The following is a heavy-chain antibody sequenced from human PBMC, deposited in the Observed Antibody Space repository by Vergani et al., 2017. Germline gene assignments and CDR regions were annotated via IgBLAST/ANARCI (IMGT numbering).Heavy chain of an antibody. J-gene: IGHJ6*02. V-gene: IGHV3-43*02. CDR1: GFTFDDYA. CDR2: ISGYGGST. Sequence: EVQLVESGGGVVQPGGSLRLSCAASGFTFDDYAMHWVRQAPGKGLEWVSLISGYGGSTYYADSVKGRFTIARDNSKNSLYLQMNSLRTEDTALYYCAKDPHSGRWFGQYYYYGMDVWGQGTTVTVSS. CDR3: AKDPHSGRWFGQYYYYGMDV. D-gene: IGHD3-10*01.